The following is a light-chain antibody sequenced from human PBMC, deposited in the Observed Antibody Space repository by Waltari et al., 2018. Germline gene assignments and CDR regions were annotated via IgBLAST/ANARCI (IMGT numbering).Light chain of an antibody. CDR1: RTVSTY. Sequence: IQLTKSPSSSSPSVGDRVTITCRAGRTVSTYLNWYQQKPGKAPKLLIYAASILQSGVPSRFSGSGSGTEFSLTIASLQPEDSATYYCQQSFDSVFTFGPGTTVNV. V-gene: IGKV1-39*01. CDR2: AAS. CDR3: QQSFDSVFT. J-gene: IGKJ3*01.